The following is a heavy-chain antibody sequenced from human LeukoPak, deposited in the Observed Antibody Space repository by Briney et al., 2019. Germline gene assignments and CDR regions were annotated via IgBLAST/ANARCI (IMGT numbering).Heavy chain of an antibody. CDR1: GFTFTGYE. CDR2: ISSTGSTM. J-gene: IGHJ4*02. Sequence: GGSLRLSCAASGFTFTGYEMNWVRQAPGKGLEWVSSISSTGSTMYYADSVKGRFTISRDNSKNTLHLQMNSLRAEDTAVYYCASGRYYYDSSGYYSPLDYWGQGTLVTVSS. V-gene: IGHV3-48*03. CDR3: ASGRYYYDSSGYYSPLDY. D-gene: IGHD3-22*01.